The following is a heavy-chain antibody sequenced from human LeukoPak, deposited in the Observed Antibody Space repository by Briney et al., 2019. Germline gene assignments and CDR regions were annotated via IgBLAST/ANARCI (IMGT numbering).Heavy chain of an antibody. Sequence: ASVKVSCKASGYTFTSYYMHWVRQAPGQGLEWMGIINPSGGSTSYAQKFQGRVTMTRDTSTSTVYMELSSLRSEDTAVYYCARNYYDSGGYYYGGVDPWGQGTLVTVSS. CDR3: ARNYYDSGGYYYGGVDP. CDR2: INPSGGST. D-gene: IGHD3-22*01. J-gene: IGHJ5*02. V-gene: IGHV1-46*01. CDR1: GYTFTSYY.